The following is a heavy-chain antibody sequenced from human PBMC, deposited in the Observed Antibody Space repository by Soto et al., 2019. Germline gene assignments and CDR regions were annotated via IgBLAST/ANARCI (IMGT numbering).Heavy chain of an antibody. J-gene: IGHJ4*02. V-gene: IGHV1-69*01. CDR3: ARGYSTGYFDY. CDR2: IIPMFDTP. D-gene: IGHD4-17*01. Sequence: QVQLVQSGAEVKKPGSSMKVSCKTSGGTFSNYYISWVRQAPGQGLEWMGDIIPMFDTPKHAQKFQGRVTITADESTSAAYMELSSLRADDTAVYYCARGYSTGYFDYWGQGTLITVSS. CDR1: GGTFSNYY.